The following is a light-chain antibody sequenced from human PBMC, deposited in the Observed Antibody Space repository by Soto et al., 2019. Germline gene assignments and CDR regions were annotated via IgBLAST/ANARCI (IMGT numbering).Light chain of an antibody. CDR2: DAS. Sequence: EIVLTQSPGTLSLSPGERATLSCRASQSVSSSYLAWYQQKPGQAPRLLIYDASSRAPGIPDRFSGSGSGTDFTLTISRLEPEDFAVYYCQQYGSSPRTLGQGTKVEIK. J-gene: IGKJ1*01. CDR1: QSVSSSY. V-gene: IGKV3-20*01. CDR3: QQYGSSPRT.